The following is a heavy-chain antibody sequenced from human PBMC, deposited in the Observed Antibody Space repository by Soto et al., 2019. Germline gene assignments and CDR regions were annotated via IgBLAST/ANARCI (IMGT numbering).Heavy chain of an antibody. J-gene: IGHJ4*02. D-gene: IGHD5-12*01. V-gene: IGHV3-33*01. CDR1: GFTFSSYG. Sequence: QVPLVESGGGVVQPGRSLRLSCAASGFTFSSYGMHWVRQAPGKGLEWVAVIWYDGSNKYYADSVKGRFTISRDNSKNTLYLQMNSLRAEDTAVYYCAREYSGYDSAYFDYWGQGTLVTVSS. CDR3: AREYSGYDSAYFDY. CDR2: IWYDGSNK.